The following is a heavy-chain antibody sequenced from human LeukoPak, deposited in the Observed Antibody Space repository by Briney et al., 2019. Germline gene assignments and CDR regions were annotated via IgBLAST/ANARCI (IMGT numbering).Heavy chain of an antibody. Sequence: ASVKLSCKSSGSRFTDYGISWVRQAPGQGLEWMGWINPNSGGTKYAQKFQGRVTMTRDTSISTAYMELSRLRSDDTAVYYCAREAETTLNWFDPWGQGTLVTVSS. CDR2: INPNSGGT. CDR3: AREAETTLNWFDP. J-gene: IGHJ5*02. D-gene: IGHD1-1*01. V-gene: IGHV1-2*02. CDR1: GSRFTDYG.